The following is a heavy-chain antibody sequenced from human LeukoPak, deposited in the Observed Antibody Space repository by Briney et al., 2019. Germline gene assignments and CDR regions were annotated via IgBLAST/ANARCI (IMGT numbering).Heavy chain of an antibody. J-gene: IGHJ5*02. Sequence: SETLSLTCTVSGGSIGSYYWSWIRQPPGKGLEWIGYIYYSGSTNYNPSLKSRVTISVDTSKNQFSLRLSSVTAADTAVYYCARGLGDHYDSIKTRFDPWGQGTLVTVSS. CDR2: IYYSGST. V-gene: IGHV4-59*01. CDR3: ARGLGDHYDSIKTRFDP. D-gene: IGHD3-22*01. CDR1: GGSIGSYY.